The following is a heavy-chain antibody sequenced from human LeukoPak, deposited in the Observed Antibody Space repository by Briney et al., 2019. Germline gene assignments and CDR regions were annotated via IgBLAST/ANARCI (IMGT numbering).Heavy chain of an antibody. CDR1: GGSISSYY. V-gene: IGHV4-59*01. CDR2: IYYSVTT. D-gene: IGHD5-24*01. J-gene: IGHJ4*02. Sequence: SETLSLTCTVSGGSISSYYWSWIRQPPGKRLGWIGYIYYSVTTNYNPSLKSRVTISVDTSKNQFSLKLSSVTAADTAVYYCARGLHAVDYWGQGTLVTVSS. CDR3: ARGLHAVDY.